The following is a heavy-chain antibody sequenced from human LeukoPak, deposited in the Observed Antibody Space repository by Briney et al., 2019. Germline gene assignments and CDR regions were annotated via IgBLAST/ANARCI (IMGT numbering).Heavy chain of an antibody. Sequence: GASVKVSCKASGGTFRSYAIAWVRQAPGQGLEWMGGIIPMFGTVNYAQNFQGRVTISADESTNITYMDLISLRSEDTAVYFCAGVHGFGTYGYFDFWGQGTLVTVSS. CDR3: AGVHGFGTYGYFDF. J-gene: IGHJ4*02. CDR1: GGTFRSYA. D-gene: IGHD3-10*01. V-gene: IGHV1-69*01. CDR2: IIPMFGTV.